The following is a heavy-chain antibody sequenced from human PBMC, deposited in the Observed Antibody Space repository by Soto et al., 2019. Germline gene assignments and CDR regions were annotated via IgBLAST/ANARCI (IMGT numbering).Heavy chain of an antibody. CDR3: ARDLPSYGSGSYYVGYYGMDV. V-gene: IGHV3-30-3*01. D-gene: IGHD3-10*01. Sequence: PGGSLRLSCAASGFTFSSYAMHWVRQTPGKGLEWVAVISYDGSNKYYADSVKGRFTISRDNSKNTLYLQMNSLRAEDTAVYYCARDLPSYGSGSYYVGYYGMDVWGQGTTVTVSS. J-gene: IGHJ6*02. CDR2: ISYDGSNK. CDR1: GFTFSSYA.